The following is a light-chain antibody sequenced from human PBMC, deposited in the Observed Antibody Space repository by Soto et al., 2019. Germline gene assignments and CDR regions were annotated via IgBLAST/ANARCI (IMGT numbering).Light chain of an antibody. J-gene: IGLJ1*01. CDR1: NIVGKS. CDR2: DDS. Sequence: SYELTQAPSVSVAPGQTATIICAGHNIVGKSVHWYQQKPGQAPVLVVHDDSDRPSGIPERFSGSNSGTSATLGITGFQTGDEADYYCGSWDSSLSAYVFGTGTKLTVL. V-gene: IGLV3-21*02. CDR3: GSWDSSLSAYV.